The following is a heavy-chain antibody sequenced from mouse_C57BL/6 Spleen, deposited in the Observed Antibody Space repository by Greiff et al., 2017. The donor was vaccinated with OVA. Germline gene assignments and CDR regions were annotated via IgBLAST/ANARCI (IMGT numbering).Heavy chain of an antibody. D-gene: IGHD2-4*01. CDR3: TRLGDYAWFAY. CDR1: GFTFSDAW. Sequence: EVMLVESGGGLVQPGGSMKLSCAASGFTFSDAWMDWVRQSPEKGLEWVAEIRNKANNHATYYAESVKGRFTISRDDSKSSVYLQMNSLRAEDTGIYYCTRLGDYAWFAYWGQGTLVTVSA. V-gene: IGHV6-6*01. J-gene: IGHJ3*01. CDR2: IRNKANNHAT.